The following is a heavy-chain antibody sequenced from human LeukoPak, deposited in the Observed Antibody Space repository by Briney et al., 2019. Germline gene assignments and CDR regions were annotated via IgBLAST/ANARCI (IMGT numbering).Heavy chain of an antibody. CDR3: AKPKYVSSGYYYARAFDY. D-gene: IGHD3-22*01. CDR2: ISGSGGST. V-gene: IGHV3-23*01. CDR1: GFTFSSYA. J-gene: IGHJ4*02. Sequence: GASLRLSCAASGFTFSSYAMSWVRQAPGKGLEWVSAISGSGGSTYYADSVKGRFTISRDNSKNTLYLQMNSLRAEDTAVYYCAKPKYVSSGYYYARAFDYRGQGTLVTVSS.